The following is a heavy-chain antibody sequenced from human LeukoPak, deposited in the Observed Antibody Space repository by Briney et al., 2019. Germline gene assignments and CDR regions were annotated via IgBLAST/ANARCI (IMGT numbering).Heavy chain of an antibody. D-gene: IGHD2-15*01. CDR1: GGTFSSYA. V-gene: IGHV1-69*05. CDR3: AQGRWHYYYYYMDV. Sequence: GASVKVSCKASGGTFSSYAISWVRQAPGQGLEWMGGIIPIFGTANYAQKFQGRVTITTDESTSTAYMELSSLRSEDTAVYYCAQGRWHYYYYYMDVWGKGTTVTVSS. J-gene: IGHJ6*03. CDR2: IIPIFGTA.